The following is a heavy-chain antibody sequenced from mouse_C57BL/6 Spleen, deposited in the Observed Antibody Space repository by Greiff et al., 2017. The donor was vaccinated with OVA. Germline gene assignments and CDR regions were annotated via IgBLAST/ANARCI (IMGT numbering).Heavy chain of an antibody. CDR3: TRKNWDGRYWYFDV. V-gene: IGHV1-15*01. Sequence: QVQLQQSGAELVRPGASVTLSCKASGYTFTDYEMHWVKQTPVHGLEWIGAIDPETGGTAYNQKFKGKAILTADKSSSTAYMELRSLTSEDSAVYYCTRKNWDGRYWYFDVWGTGTTVTVSS. CDR1: GYTFTDYE. D-gene: IGHD4-1*01. CDR2: IDPETGGT. J-gene: IGHJ1*03.